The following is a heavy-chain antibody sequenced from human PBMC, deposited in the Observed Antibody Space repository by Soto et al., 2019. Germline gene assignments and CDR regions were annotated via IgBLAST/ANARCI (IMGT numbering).Heavy chain of an antibody. CDR3: ARERGKWNDEYHFDY. CDR1: GGTFSSYA. D-gene: IGHD1-20*01. V-gene: IGHV1-69*13. CDR2: IIPIFGTA. J-gene: IGHJ4*02. Sequence: SVKVSCKASGGTFSSYAISWVRQAPGQGLEWMGGIIPIFGTANYAQKFQGRVTITADESTSTAYMELSSLRSEDTAVYYCARERGKWNDEYHFDYRGPGTLGTVSS.